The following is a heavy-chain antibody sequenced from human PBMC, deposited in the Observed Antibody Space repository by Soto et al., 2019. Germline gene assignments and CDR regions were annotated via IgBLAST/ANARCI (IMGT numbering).Heavy chain of an antibody. CDR2: IYYGGST. D-gene: IGHD4-17*01. Sequence: QLQLQESGPGLVKPSETLSLTCTVSGGSISSSSYYWGWIRQPPGKGLEWIGSIYYGGSTYYNPSLKRRVTISVDTSKPEYSLELSSVTAAATAVYYCARHDSGDTTGDYWGQGTLVTVSS. V-gene: IGHV4-39*01. CDR3: ARHDSGDTTGDY. J-gene: IGHJ4*02. CDR1: GGSISSSSYY.